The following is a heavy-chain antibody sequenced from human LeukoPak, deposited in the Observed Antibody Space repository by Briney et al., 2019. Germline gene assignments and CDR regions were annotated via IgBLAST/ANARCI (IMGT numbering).Heavy chain of an antibody. D-gene: IGHD3-10*01. CDR1: GYSFTSYW. Sequence: GESLKISCKGSGYSFTSYWIGWVHQMPGKGLEWMGIIYPGDSDTRYSPSFQGQVTISADKSISTAYLQWSSLKASDTAMYYCARRVNYGSGTSNAFDIWGQGTMVTVSS. CDR2: IYPGDSDT. J-gene: IGHJ3*02. CDR3: ARRVNYGSGTSNAFDI. V-gene: IGHV5-51*07.